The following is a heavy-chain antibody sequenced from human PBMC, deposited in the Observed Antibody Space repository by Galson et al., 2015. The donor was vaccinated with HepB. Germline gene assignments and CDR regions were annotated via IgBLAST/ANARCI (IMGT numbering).Heavy chain of an antibody. CDR2: VSSSGTYT. Sequence: SLRLSCAASGFTFSDYYMSWIRQAPGKGLEWVSYVSSSGTYTNYADSVKGRFTISRDNAKNSLFLQMNSLRVEDTAVYYCARDGVGEALDWFGPWGQGALVTVSS. J-gene: IGHJ5*02. CDR1: GFTFSDYY. V-gene: IGHV3-11*06. CDR3: ARDGVGEALDWFGP. D-gene: IGHD2-15*01.